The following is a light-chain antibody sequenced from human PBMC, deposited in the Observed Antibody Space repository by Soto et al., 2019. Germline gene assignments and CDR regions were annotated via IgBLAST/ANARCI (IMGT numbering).Light chain of an antibody. CDR3: VAWDGSLSSVL. CDR1: SSNIGSNY. CDR2: RND. J-gene: IGLJ3*02. V-gene: IGLV1-47*01. Sequence: QSVLTRPPSASGTPGQRVTISCSGSSSNIGSNYVYWYQQLPGTAPKLLIYRNDQRPSGVPDRFSGSKSGTSGSLAISGLRSEDEADYYCVAWDGSLSSVLFGGGTKLTVL.